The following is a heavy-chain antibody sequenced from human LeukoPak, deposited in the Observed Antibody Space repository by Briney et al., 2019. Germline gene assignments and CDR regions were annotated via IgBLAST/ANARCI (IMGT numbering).Heavy chain of an antibody. V-gene: IGHV3-48*01. CDR3: ARDRINGAYYYDSSGYHKALDY. CDR1: GFTFSSYS. Sequence: GGSLRLSCAASGFTFSSYSMNWVRQAPGKGLEWVSYISSSSSTIYYADSVEGRFTISRDNAKNSLYLQMNSLRAEDTAVYYCARDRINGAYYYDSSGYHKALDYWGQGTLVTVSS. J-gene: IGHJ4*02. D-gene: IGHD3-22*01. CDR2: ISSSSSTI.